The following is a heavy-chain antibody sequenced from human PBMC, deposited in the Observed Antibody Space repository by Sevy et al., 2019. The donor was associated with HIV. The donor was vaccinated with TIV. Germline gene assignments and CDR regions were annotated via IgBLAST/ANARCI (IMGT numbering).Heavy chain of an antibody. CDR1: GFTFKTYT. D-gene: IGHD2-15*01. V-gene: IGHV3-21*06. J-gene: IGHJ4*02. CDR3: ARDRGRTYSGEVFDF. CDR2: ITSYGKFM. Sequence: GGSLRLSCVASGFTFKTYTLNWLRQAPGKAPEWVSSITSYGKFMYYTDSLKGRITISRDDATNSVFLQMVGLTAEDPAVYYCARDRGRTYSGEVFDFWGRGTLVTVSS.